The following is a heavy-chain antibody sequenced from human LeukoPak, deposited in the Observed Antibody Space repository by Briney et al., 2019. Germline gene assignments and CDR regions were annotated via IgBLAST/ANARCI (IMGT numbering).Heavy chain of an antibody. CDR2: ISSTGNT. V-gene: IGHV4-4*07. Sequence: SETLPLTCTVSGGSITNCCWGWIRQPAGRGLDWIGRISSTGNTAYSPSLQSRATMSVDTSKNQFSLKLNSVTAADTAVYYCARVPPSYSDSSKIYYYYYVDVWGKGTPVTVSS. D-gene: IGHD1-26*01. CDR1: GGSITNCC. CDR3: ARVPPSYSDSSKIYYYYYVDV. J-gene: IGHJ6*03.